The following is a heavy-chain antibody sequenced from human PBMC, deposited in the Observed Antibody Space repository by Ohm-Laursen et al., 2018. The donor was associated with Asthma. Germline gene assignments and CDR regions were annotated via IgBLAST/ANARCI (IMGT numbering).Heavy chain of an antibody. CDR1: GGSVSSGSYY. CDR3: ARDYSSTFDP. J-gene: IGHJ5*02. Sequence: SDTLSLTCTVSGGSVSSGSYYWSWIRQPPGKGLEWIGYIYYSGSTYYNPSLKSRVTISVDTSKNQFSLKLSSVTAADTAVYYCARDYSSTFDPWGQGTLVTVSS. CDR2: IYYSGST. V-gene: IGHV4-61*01. D-gene: IGHD6-13*01.